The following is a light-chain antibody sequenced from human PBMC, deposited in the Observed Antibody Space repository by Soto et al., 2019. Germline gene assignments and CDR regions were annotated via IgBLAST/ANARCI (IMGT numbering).Light chain of an antibody. V-gene: IGKV1-27*01. CDR1: QAISIY. J-gene: IGKJ1*01. Sequence: DIQMTQSPSSLSTSVGDRVTITCRASQAISIYLAWYQQKPGKVPKLLIYAASTLQSGVPSRFSASGSGTAFTLTITTLQPEDLATYYCQKYNSAPPTFGQGTKVEIK. CDR2: AAS. CDR3: QKYNSAPPT.